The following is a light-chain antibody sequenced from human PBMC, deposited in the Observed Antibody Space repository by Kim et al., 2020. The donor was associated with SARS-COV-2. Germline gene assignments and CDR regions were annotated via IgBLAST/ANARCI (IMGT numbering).Light chain of an antibody. CDR1: SSNIGSNT. V-gene: IGLV1-44*01. CDR2: SNN. J-gene: IGLJ2*01. CDR3: AAWDDSLNGVV. Sequence: ELTQPPSASGTPGQRVTISCSGSSSNIGSNTVNWYQQLPGTAPKLLIYSNNQRPSGVPDRFSGSKSGTSASLAISGLQSEYEADYYCAAWDDSLNGVVFGGGTQLTVL.